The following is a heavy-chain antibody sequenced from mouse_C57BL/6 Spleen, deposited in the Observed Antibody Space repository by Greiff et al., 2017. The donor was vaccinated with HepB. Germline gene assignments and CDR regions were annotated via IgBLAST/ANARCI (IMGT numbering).Heavy chain of an antibody. CDR3: ARGTAQATHYAMDY. CDR1: GYTFTSYW. Sequence: VQLQQSGAELVMPGASVKLSCKASGYTFTSYWMHWVKQRPGQGLEWIGEIDTSDSYTNYNQKFKGKSTLTVDKSSSTAYMQLSSLTSEDSAVYYCARGTAQATHYAMDYWGQGTTVTVSS. CDR2: IDTSDSYT. V-gene: IGHV1-69*01. J-gene: IGHJ4*01. D-gene: IGHD3-2*02.